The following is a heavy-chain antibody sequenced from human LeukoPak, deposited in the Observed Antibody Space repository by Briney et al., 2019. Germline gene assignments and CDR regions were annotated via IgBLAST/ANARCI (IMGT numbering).Heavy chain of an antibody. J-gene: IGHJ6*02. V-gene: IGHV3-9*01. CDR1: GFTFDDYA. CDR3: AKDGPSDRKMATSTTKYGMDV. D-gene: IGHD5-24*01. Sequence: GGSLRLSCAPSGFTFDDYAMHWVRQAPGKGLEWVSVISWNSGSIGYADSVKGRFTISRDNAKNSLYLQMNSLRAEDTALYYCAKDGPSDRKMATSTTKYGMDVWGQGTTVTVSS. CDR2: ISWNSGSI.